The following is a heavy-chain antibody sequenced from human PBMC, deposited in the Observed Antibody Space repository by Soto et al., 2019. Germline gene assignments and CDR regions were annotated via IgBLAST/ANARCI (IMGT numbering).Heavy chain of an antibody. Sequence: VGSLRLSCAASGFMFTSYSMVWVRLAPGRGPEWVASISTGSDSIYYADSVKGRFTVSRDNAKNSLYLQMNNLRVEDTAVYFCARDRSADRFVQYFQHWGQGAQVTVSS. CDR3: ARDRSADRFVQYFQH. D-gene: IGHD6-19*01. CDR1: GFMFTSYS. J-gene: IGHJ1*01. CDR2: ISTGSDSI. V-gene: IGHV3-21*01.